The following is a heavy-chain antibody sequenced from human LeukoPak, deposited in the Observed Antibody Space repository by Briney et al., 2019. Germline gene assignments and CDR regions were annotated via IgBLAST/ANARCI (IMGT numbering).Heavy chain of an antibody. CDR2: IYYSGST. Sequence: SETLSLTCTVSGGSISSYYWSWIRQPPGKGLEWIGYIYYSGSTNCNPSLKSRVTISVDTSKNQFSLKLSSVTAADTAVYYCARNGPIAARPGFDYWGQGTLVTVSS. J-gene: IGHJ4*02. V-gene: IGHV4-59*01. CDR3: ARNGPIAARPGFDY. D-gene: IGHD6-6*01. CDR1: GGSISSYY.